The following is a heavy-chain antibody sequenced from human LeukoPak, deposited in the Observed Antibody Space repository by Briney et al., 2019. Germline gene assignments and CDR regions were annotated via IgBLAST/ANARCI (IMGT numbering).Heavy chain of an antibody. V-gene: IGHV3-23*01. J-gene: IGHJ4*02. CDR2: IIASSGST. D-gene: IGHD5-12*01. CDR1: GFTFSNYA. Sequence: GGSLRLSCAASGFTFSNYAVNWVRQAPGKGLEWVSTIIASSGSTFYADSVKGRFTISKDTSKNTLYLHMSSLRADDTAVYYCAKGGYDYVEVAYFDYWGQGTLVTVSS. CDR3: AKGGYDYVEVAYFDY.